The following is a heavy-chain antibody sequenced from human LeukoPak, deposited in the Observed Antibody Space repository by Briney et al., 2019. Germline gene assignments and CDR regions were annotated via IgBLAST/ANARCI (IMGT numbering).Heavy chain of an antibody. CDR1: GFTFSSYG. Sequence: GRSLRLSCAASGFTFSSYGMHWVRQAPGKGLEWVAVISYDGSNKYYADSVKGRSTISRDNSKNTLYLQMNSLRAEDTAVYYCAKDVQELRYFDWLPIGSFDYWGQGTLVTVSS. J-gene: IGHJ4*02. D-gene: IGHD3-9*01. CDR3: AKDVQELRYFDWLPIGSFDY. CDR2: ISYDGSNK. V-gene: IGHV3-30*18.